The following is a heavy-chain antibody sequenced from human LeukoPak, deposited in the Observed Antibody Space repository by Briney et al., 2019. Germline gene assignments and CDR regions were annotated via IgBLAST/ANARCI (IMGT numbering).Heavy chain of an antibody. CDR2: IYTSGST. D-gene: IGHD6-13*01. Sequence: PSETLSLTCTVSGGSISSYYWSWIRQPAGKGLEWIGRIYTSGSTNYNPSLKSRVTMSVDTSKNQFSLKLSSVTAAGTAVYYCARGRIAAARDYYYYYMDVWGKATTVTVSS. CDR1: GGSISSYY. CDR3: ARGRIAAARDYYYYYMDV. V-gene: IGHV4-4*07. J-gene: IGHJ6*03.